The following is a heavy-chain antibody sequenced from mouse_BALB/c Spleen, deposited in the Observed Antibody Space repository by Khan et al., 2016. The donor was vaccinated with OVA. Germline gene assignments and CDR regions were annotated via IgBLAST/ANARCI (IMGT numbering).Heavy chain of an antibody. D-gene: IGHD2-1*01. V-gene: IGHV9-3-1*01. J-gene: IGHJ3*01. CDR2: INTYTGEP. CDR3: ARSNGNYWFAY. CDR1: GYTLTNYG. Sequence: QIQLVQSGPELKKPGETVKISCKASGYTLTNYGMNWVKQAPGKGLKWMGWINTYTGEPTYAEDFKGRIVFSLETSASTAYLQINNLKNEDTATYFCARSNGNYWFAYWGQGTLVTVSA.